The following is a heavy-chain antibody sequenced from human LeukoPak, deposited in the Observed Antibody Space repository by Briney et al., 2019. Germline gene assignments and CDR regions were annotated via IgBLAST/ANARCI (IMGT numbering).Heavy chain of an antibody. D-gene: IGHD6-19*01. V-gene: IGHV4-59*01. J-gene: IGHJ4*02. CDR1: GGSISSYY. CDR2: IYSSGST. CDR3: ARSGGYSSPQNY. Sequence: SGTLSLTCAVSGGSISSYYWSWIRQPPGKGLEWIGYIYSSGSTNYSSSLKSRVTISVDTSKNQFSLKLTSVTAADTAVYYCARSGGYSSPQNYWGQGTLVTVSS.